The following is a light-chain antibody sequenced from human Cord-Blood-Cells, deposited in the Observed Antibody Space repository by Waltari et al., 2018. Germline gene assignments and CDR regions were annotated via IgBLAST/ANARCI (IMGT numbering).Light chain of an antibody. Sequence: QSALTQPASVSGSPGQSITISCTGTSSDVGGYNYVPWYQQHPGKAPKLMIYEVSNRPSGFSNRFSCSKSGNTASLTISGLQAEDEADYYCSSYTSSSTLVFGGGTKLTVL. CDR2: EVS. CDR1: SSDVGGYNY. J-gene: IGLJ2*01. CDR3: SSYTSSSTLV. V-gene: IGLV2-14*01.